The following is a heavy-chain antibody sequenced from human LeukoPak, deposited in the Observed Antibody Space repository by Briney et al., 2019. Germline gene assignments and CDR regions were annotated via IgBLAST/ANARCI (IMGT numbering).Heavy chain of an antibody. J-gene: IGHJ2*01. CDR2: IYYSGST. CDR1: GGSIRSYY. CDR3: ARDDSSSWLRYFDL. D-gene: IGHD6-13*01. Sequence: SETLSLTCTVSGGSIRSYYWSWIRQPPGKGLGWIGYIYYSGSTNYNPSLKSRVTISVDTSKNQVSLKLSSVTAADTAVYYCARDDSSSWLRYFDLWGRGTLVTVSS. V-gene: IGHV4-59*01.